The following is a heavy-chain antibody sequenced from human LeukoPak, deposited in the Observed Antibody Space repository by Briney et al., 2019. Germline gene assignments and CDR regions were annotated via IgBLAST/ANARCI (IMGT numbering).Heavy chain of an antibody. Sequence: ASVKVSCKASGYTFTGYYMHWVRQAPGQGLEWMGRINPNSGGTNYAQKFQGRVTMTRDTSISTAYMELSRLRSDDTAVYYCARVPYSSSWYGLDPWGPGNPGHRLL. J-gene: IGHJ5*02. V-gene: IGHV1-2*06. CDR3: ARVPYSSSWYGLDP. D-gene: IGHD6-13*01. CDR1: GYTFTGYY. CDR2: INPNSGGT.